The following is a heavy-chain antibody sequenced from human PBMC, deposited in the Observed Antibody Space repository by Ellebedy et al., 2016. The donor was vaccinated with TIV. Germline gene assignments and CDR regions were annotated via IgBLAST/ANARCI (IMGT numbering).Heavy chain of an antibody. CDR1: GFRFTSYS. J-gene: IGHJ6*02. CDR2: ISSSSSYI. Sequence: PGGSLRLSCAASGFRFTSYSMNWVRQAPGKGLEWASPISSSSSYICYADSVKGRFTLSRDNAKNSLYLQINSLGAEDTAVYYCARSFPNPYYYYALDVWGQGTTVTVSS. V-gene: IGHV3-21*01. CDR3: ARSFPNPYYYYALDV. D-gene: IGHD2/OR15-2a*01.